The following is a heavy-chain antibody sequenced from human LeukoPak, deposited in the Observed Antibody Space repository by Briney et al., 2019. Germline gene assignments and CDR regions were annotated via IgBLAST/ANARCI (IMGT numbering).Heavy chain of an antibody. D-gene: IGHD3-3*01. Sequence: PGGSLRLSCAASGFTFSSYAMHWVRQAPGKGLEWVAVISYDGSNKYYADSVKGRFTISRDNSKNTLYLQMNSLRAEDTAVYYCAREDFWSGYYHTQNAFDIWGQGTMATVSS. J-gene: IGHJ3*02. V-gene: IGHV3-30-3*01. CDR1: GFTFSSYA. CDR3: AREDFWSGYYHTQNAFDI. CDR2: ISYDGSNK.